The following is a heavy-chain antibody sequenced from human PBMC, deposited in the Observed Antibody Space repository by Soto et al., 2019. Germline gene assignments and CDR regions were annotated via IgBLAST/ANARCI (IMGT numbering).Heavy chain of an antibody. V-gene: IGHV4-34*01. Sequence: PSETLSLTCAVYGGSFSDYHWSWIRQTPGRGLEWIGGISQSGSTNYNPSLKTRVTISLDTSKNQFSLKLRSLTAADTAVYYCARGGGGPARYWGQGTQVTVSS. CDR2: ISQSGST. D-gene: IGHD3-10*01. CDR1: GGSFSDYH. CDR3: ARGGGGPARY. J-gene: IGHJ4*02.